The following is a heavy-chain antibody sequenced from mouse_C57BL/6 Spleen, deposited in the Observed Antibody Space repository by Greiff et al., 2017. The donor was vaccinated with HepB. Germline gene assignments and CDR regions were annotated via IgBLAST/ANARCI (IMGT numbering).Heavy chain of an antibody. CDR3: ARYYYGSFYYFDY. CDR1: GYTFTSYW. V-gene: IGHV1-64*01. J-gene: IGHJ2*01. CDR2: IHPNSGST. Sequence: VQLQQPGAELVKPGASVKLSCKASGYTFTSYWMHWVKQRPGQGLEWIGMIHPNSGSTNYNEKVKSKATLTVDKSSSTAYMQLSSLTSEDSEVYYCARYYYGSFYYFDYWGQGTTLTVSS. D-gene: IGHD1-1*01.